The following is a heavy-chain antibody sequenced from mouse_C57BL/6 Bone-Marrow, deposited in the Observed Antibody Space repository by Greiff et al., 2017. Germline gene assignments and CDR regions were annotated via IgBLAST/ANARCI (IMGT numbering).Heavy chain of an antibody. CDR3: ARENYYAMDY. CDR2: ISSGSSTI. CDR1: GFTFSDYG. Sequence: EVHLVESGGGLVKPGGSLKLSCAASGFTFSDYGMHWVRQAPEKGLEWVAYISSGSSTIYYADTVKGRFTISRDNAKNTLFLQITSLRSEDTAMYYCARENYYAMDYWGQGTSVTVSS. V-gene: IGHV5-17*01. J-gene: IGHJ4*01.